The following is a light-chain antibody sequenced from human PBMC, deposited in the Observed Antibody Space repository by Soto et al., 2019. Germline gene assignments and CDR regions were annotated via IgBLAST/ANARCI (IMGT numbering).Light chain of an antibody. Sequence: EIVLTQSPATLSLSPGERATLSCRASQTVGNYLAWYQQKPGQVPRLLIYNASNRATGVPVRFSGSGSGTESPSPSGGLSPKNLAVISCQQGATCPLPWPFAQGPRVEI. V-gene: IGKV3-11*01. CDR3: QQGATCPLPWP. CDR1: QTVGNY. J-gene: IGKJ1*01. CDR2: NAS.